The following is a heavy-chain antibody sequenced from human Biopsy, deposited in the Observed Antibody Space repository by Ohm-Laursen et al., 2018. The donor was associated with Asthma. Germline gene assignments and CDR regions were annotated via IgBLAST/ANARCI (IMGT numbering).Heavy chain of an antibody. J-gene: IGHJ6*02. CDR2: TNERGVT. V-gene: IGHV4-34*01. Sequence: SETLSLTCAVYPGSFSGFFWTWIRQSPGKGLEWIGETNERGVTNNNPSLKSRVIISIDTYWNRVSLKLTSVTAADTAGYYCARGPELDVWGQGTTVTVSS. CDR1: PGSFSGFF. CDR3: ARGPELDV.